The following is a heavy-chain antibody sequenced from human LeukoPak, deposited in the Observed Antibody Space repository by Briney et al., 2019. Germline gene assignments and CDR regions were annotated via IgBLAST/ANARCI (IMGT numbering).Heavy chain of an antibody. CDR1: GFTFSSYS. CDR2: ISSSSSTI. D-gene: IGHD1-14*01. Sequence: GGSRRLSCAASGFTFSSYSMNWVRQAPGKGLEWVSYISSSSSTIYYADSVKGRFTISRDNAKNSLYLQMNSLRAEDTAVYYCARDLTNGAYWGQGTLVTVSS. CDR3: ARDLTNGAY. J-gene: IGHJ4*02. V-gene: IGHV3-48*04.